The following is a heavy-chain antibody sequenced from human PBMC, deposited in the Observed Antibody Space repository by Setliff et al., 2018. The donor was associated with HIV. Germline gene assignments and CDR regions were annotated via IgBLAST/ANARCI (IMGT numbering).Heavy chain of an antibody. CDR2: IYYSGST. J-gene: IGHJ4*02. D-gene: IGHD6-13*01. Sequence: PSETLSLTCAVSGYSISNGYYWGWIRQPPGKGLEWIGSIYYSGSTYYNPSLKSRVTVSVDTSKNQFSLTLGSVTAADPAVYYCAIESPISSWFYFDFWGQGTLVTVSS. V-gene: IGHV4-38-2*02. CDR1: GYSISNGYY. CDR3: AIESPISSWFYFDF.